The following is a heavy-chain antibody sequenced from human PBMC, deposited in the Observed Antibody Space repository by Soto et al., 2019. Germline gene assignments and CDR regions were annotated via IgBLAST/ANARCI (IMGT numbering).Heavy chain of an antibody. Sequence: PSETLSLTCTVSGGSISSYYWSWIRQPPGKGLEWIGSIYYSGSTNYNPSLKSRVTISVDTSKNQFSLKLSSVTAADTAVYYCARSGSSWRGTNYYYSGMDVWGQGTTVTVSS. CDR3: ARSGSSWRGTNYYYSGMDV. J-gene: IGHJ6*02. D-gene: IGHD6-13*01. CDR2: IYYSGST. CDR1: GGSISSYY. V-gene: IGHV4-59*01.